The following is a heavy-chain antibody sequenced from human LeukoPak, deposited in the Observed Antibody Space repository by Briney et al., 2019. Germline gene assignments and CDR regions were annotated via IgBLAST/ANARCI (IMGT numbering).Heavy chain of an antibody. CDR2: IYPRDSDT. V-gene: IGHV5-51*01. CDR3: ARRQYSGYDFDF. CDR1: GYIFINYW. J-gene: IGHJ4*02. Sequence: GESLKISCKASGYIFINYWIGWSRQLPGKGREWMGIIYPRDSDTSYSPSFQGQVTVSADKSISTAYLQWNTLEATDTAMYYCARRQYSGYDFDFWGQGTLVTVSS. D-gene: IGHD5-12*01.